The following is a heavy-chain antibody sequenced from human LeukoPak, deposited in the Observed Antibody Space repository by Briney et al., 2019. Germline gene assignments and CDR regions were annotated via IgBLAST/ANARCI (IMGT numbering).Heavy chain of an antibody. CDR1: GFTFSSYS. V-gene: IGHV3-21*01. D-gene: IGHD1-26*01. CDR2: ISSSSYI. CDR3: ATGIVGADDAFDI. J-gene: IGHJ3*02. Sequence: GGSLRLSCAASGFTFSSYSMNWVRQAPGKGLEWVSSISSSSYIYYADSVKGRFTISRDNAKNSLYLQMNSLRAEDTAVYYCATGIVGADDAFDIWGQGTMVTVSS.